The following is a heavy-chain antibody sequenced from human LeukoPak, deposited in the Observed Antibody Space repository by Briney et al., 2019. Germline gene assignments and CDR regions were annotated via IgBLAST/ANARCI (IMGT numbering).Heavy chain of an antibody. CDR2: VYYSGTT. CDR1: GGATNSNRYY. Sequence: SETLSLTCTVSGGATNSNRYYWGWIRQPPGEGLEWIASVYYSGTTFYNPSLKGRVTISLDPSKNQFSLRLSSVTAADTAVYYCARHSSGWQTYFDHWGQGTLVTVSS. V-gene: IGHV4-39*01. CDR3: ARHSSGWQTYFDH. J-gene: IGHJ4*02. D-gene: IGHD6-19*01.